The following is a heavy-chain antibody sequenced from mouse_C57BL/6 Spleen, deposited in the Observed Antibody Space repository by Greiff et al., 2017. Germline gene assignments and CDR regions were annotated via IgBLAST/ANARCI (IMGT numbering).Heavy chain of an antibody. CDR1: GYTFTEYT. V-gene: IGHV1-62-2*01. Sequence: VQLQQSGAELVKPGASVKLSCKASGYTFTEYTIHWVKQRSGQGLVWIGWFYPGSGSIKYNEKFKDKATLTTDNSSSTVYMELSRLTSEDSAVYFGARHEEGGSSYPWFAYWGQGTLVTVSA. CDR2: FYPGSGSI. CDR3: ARHEEGGSSYPWFAY. J-gene: IGHJ3*01. D-gene: IGHD1-1*01.